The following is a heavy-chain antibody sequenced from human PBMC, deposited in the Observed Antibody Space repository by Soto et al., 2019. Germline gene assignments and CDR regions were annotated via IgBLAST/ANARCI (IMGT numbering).Heavy chain of an antibody. J-gene: IGHJ4*02. CDR1: GGSIRSGDYY. CDR2: FHYSGNN. V-gene: IGHV4-30-4*01. D-gene: IGHD6-13*01. Sequence: SENLSLTFTVSGGSIRSGDYYWSWIRQTPERGLEWCGYFHYSGNNFYNLSLKSLATISLDTSRNQFSLNLSSVTAAESAVYYCAREIMAADNFDYWGQGSLVTVSS. CDR3: AREIMAADNFDY.